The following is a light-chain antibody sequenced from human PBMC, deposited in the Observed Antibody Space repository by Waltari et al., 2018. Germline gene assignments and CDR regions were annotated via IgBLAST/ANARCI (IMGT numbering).Light chain of an antibody. CDR2: EAS. CDR1: QNINTW. J-gene: IGKJ1*01. Sequence: DIQMTQSPSTLSATVGDRVTITCRASQNINTWLAWHQQKPGRAPKLLIYEASSLESGVPSRFSGSGSGTEFTLTISSLQPDDFATYYCLQYNGEPRTFGQGTKVEVK. CDR3: LQYNGEPRT. V-gene: IGKV1-5*03.